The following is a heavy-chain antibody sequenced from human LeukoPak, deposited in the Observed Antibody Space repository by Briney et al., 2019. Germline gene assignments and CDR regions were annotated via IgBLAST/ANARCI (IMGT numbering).Heavy chain of an antibody. V-gene: IGHV3-23*01. J-gene: IGHJ6*03. Sequence: PGGSLRPSCAASGFTFSSYSMNWVRQAPGKGLEWVSAISGSGGSTYYADSVKGRFTISRDNSKNTLYLQMNSLRAEDTAVYYCAIPPNANYYYYYYMDVWGKGTTVTVSS. CDR3: AIPPNANYYYYYYMDV. CDR1: GFTFSSYS. CDR2: ISGSGGST.